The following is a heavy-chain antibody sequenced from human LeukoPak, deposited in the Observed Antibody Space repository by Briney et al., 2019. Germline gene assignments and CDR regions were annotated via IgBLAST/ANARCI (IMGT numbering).Heavy chain of an antibody. CDR3: ARGNPDCSSTSCYTGGYYYYYMDV. Sequence: ASVKVSCKASGYIFTSYGISWVRQAPGQGLEWMGWISAYNGNTNFAQKLQGRVTMTTDTSTSTAYMELRSLRSDDTAVYYCARGNPDCSSTSCYTGGYYYYYMDVWGKGTTVTVSS. J-gene: IGHJ6*03. D-gene: IGHD2-2*02. CDR1: GYIFTSYG. V-gene: IGHV1-18*01. CDR2: ISAYNGNT.